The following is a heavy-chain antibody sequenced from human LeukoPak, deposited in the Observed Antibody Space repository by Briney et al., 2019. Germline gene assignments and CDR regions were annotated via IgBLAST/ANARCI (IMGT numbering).Heavy chain of an antibody. CDR2: IYWDGDK. Sequence: SGPTLVKPTQTLTLTCTFSGFSLNTRGVGVGWIRQPPGKALEWLALIYWDGDKRYSPSLKSRLTITKDTSKNQVVLTTTNMDPVDTATYHCAHRLLKLFTDAFHIWGQGTMVTVSS. CDR3: AHRLLKLFTDAFHI. J-gene: IGHJ3*02. V-gene: IGHV2-5*02. CDR1: GFSLNTRGVG. D-gene: IGHD4-23*01.